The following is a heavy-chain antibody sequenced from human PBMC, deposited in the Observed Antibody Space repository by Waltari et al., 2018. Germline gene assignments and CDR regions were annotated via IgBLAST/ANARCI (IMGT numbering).Heavy chain of an antibody. Sequence: QVQLQQWGAGLLKPSDTLSLTCAVYGGSLSGYYWTWIRQPPGKGLEWIGEINNSGGTNYNPSLKSRVTISVDTSKNQFSLKLSSVTAADTAVYYCAGQRQWLVPLGDWGQGTLVTVSS. V-gene: IGHV4-34*01. CDR3: AGQRQWLVPLGD. D-gene: IGHD6-19*01. CDR2: INNSGGT. J-gene: IGHJ4*02. CDR1: GGSLSGYY.